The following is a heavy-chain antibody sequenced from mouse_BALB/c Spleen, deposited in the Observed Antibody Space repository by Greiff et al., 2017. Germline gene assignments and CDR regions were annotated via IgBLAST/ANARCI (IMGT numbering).Heavy chain of an antibody. CDR1: GYTFTSYY. V-gene: IGHV1S81*02. Sequence: QVQLQQSGAELVKPGASVKLSCKASGYTFTSYYMYWVKQRPGQGLEWIGEINPSNGGTNFNEKFKSKATLTVDKSSSTAYMQLSSLTSEDSAVYYCTRSLYYYRYWYFDVWGAGTTVTVSA. CDR3: TRSLYYYRYWYFDV. D-gene: IGHD2-14*01. CDR2: INPSNGGT. J-gene: IGHJ1*01.